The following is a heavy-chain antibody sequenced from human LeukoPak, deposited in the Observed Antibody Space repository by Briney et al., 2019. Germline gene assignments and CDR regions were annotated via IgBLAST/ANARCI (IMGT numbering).Heavy chain of an antibody. CDR3: AIHPSDSSGYFSY. CDR1: GYTFSSCA. V-gene: IGHV7-4-1*02. Sequence: GASVKVSCKASGYTFSSCAINWVRQAPGQGLEYMGWIDTKTGNPTYAQGITGRFVFSLDTSVSTAYLQISSLKAEDTAVYYCAIHPSDSSGYFSYWGQGALVTVSS. CDR2: IDTKTGNP. J-gene: IGHJ4*02. D-gene: IGHD3-22*01.